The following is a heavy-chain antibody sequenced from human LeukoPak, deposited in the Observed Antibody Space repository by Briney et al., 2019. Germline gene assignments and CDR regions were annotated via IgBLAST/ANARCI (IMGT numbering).Heavy chain of an antibody. Sequence: GGSLRLSCAASGFAFISYGMHWVRQAPGKGLEWVAIISYDGDSEEYADSVKGRFTISRDNSKTTVYLQMNSLRPEDTAVYYCAKVGPRFGRHWYFDLWGRGTLVTVSS. CDR3: AKVGPRFGRHWYFDL. CDR2: ISYDGDSE. D-gene: IGHD3-10*01. J-gene: IGHJ2*01. CDR1: GFAFISYG. V-gene: IGHV3-30*18.